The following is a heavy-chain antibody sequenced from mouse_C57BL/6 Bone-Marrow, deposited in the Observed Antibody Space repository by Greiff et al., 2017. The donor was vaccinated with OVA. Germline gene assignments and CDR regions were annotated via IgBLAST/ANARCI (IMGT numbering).Heavy chain of an antibody. CDR1: GYTFTSYW. Sequence: QVQLQQPGAELVKPGASVKLSCKASGYTFTSYWMHWVKQRPGQGLEWIGMIHPNSGSTNYNEKFKSKATLTVDKSSSTAYMQLSSLTSEDSAVYYCARPFYYYGSSWAYWGQGTLVTVSA. J-gene: IGHJ3*01. CDR3: ARPFYYYGSSWAY. CDR2: IHPNSGST. V-gene: IGHV1-64*01. D-gene: IGHD1-1*01.